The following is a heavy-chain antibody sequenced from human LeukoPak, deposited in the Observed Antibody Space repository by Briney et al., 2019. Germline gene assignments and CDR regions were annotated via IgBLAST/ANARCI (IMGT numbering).Heavy chain of an antibody. V-gene: IGHV3-64*01. CDR2: ISSNGERT. CDR1: GFTLSRYS. D-gene: IGHD6-19*01. J-gene: IGHJ4*02. CDR3: ARVDYGSGCDS. Sequence: GSLRLSCAASGFTLSRYSMHWVRQAPGKGLEFVSAISSNGERTYYANSVKGRFTTSRDISKNTLYLQMGSLRPEDMAVYYCARVDYGSGCDSWGQGTQVTVSS.